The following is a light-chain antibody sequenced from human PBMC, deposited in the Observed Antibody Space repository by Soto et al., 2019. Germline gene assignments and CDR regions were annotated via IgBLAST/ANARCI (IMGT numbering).Light chain of an antibody. CDR2: GNS. CDR3: QSYDSSLRPYYV. V-gene: IGLV1-40*01. CDR1: SSNIGAGYD. J-gene: IGLJ1*01. Sequence: QSVLTQPPSVSGAPGQRVTISCTGSSSNIGAGYDVHWYQQLPGTAPKLLIYGNSNRPSGVPDRFSGSKSGTSASLAITGLQAEDEADYYCQSYDSSLRPYYVFGTGTKLTVL.